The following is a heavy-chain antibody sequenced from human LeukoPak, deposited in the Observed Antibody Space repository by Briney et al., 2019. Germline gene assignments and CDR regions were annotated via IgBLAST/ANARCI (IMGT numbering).Heavy chain of an antibody. CDR1: GGSISSGSYY. V-gene: IGHV4-61*02. CDR3: ARGRFHDFWSGSPSWYMDV. Sequence: SETLSLTCTVSGGSISSGSYYWSWIRQPAGKGLEWIGRIYTSRSTNYNPSLKSRVTISVDTSKNQFSLKLSSVTAADTAVYYCARGRFHDFWSGSPSWYMDVWGKGTTVTVSS. CDR2: IYTSRST. J-gene: IGHJ6*03. D-gene: IGHD3-3*01.